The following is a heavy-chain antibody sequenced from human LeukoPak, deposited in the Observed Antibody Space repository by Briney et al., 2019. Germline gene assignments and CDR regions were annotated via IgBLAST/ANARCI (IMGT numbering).Heavy chain of an antibody. Sequence: GGSLRLSRAASGFAFISYAMSWVRQAPGKGLEWVSYISSSSSTIYYADSVKGRFTISRDNVKNSVYLQMNSLRAEDTAVYYCASKGWFDSWGQGTLVTVSS. J-gene: IGHJ5*01. CDR3: ASKGWFDS. CDR1: GFAFISYA. CDR2: ISSSSSTI. V-gene: IGHV3-48*01.